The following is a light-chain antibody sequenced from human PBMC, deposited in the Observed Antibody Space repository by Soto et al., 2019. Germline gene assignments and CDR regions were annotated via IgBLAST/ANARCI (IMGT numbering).Light chain of an antibody. Sequence: QSALTQPASVSGSPGQSITISCTGTSGDIGSYNRVSWYQQHPGKAPKLIIYEVTDRPSGVSNRFSGSKSGNTASLTISGLQAEDEAEYYCQSFDSALLAYVFGTGTKLTVL. J-gene: IGLJ1*01. V-gene: IGLV2-14*01. CDR1: SGDIGSYNR. CDR3: QSFDSALLAYV. CDR2: EVT.